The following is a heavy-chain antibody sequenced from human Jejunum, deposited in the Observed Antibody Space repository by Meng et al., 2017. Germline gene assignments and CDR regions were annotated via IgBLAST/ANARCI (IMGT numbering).Heavy chain of an antibody. Sequence: LREAGQRLVKPSETLSLTCAVSGGSISTAGYYWGWIRQSPGKGLEWIGSIFYSGTTYYNPSLKSRVTISIDTSKNQFSLKMNSVTAADTAVYYCARDTAGFGPWGQEPWSPSPQ. J-gene: IGHJ5*02. CDR2: IFYSGTT. V-gene: IGHV4-39*07. CDR3: ARDTAGFGP. D-gene: IGHD6-13*01. CDR1: GGSISTAGYY.